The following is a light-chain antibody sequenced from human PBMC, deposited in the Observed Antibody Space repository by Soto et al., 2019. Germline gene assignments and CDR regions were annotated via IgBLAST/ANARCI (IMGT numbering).Light chain of an antibody. CDR3: QQSNSFPLT. CDR1: QGISSR. CDR2: AAS. J-gene: IGKJ4*01. Sequence: DIQMTQSPSSVSASVGDRVTITCRASQGISSRLAWYQQKPGKAPNLLIYAASSLQSGVPSRFSRSGSEKYLTLTIGSLQPEDFATYYCQQSNSFPLTFGGGTKVEIK. V-gene: IGKV1-12*01.